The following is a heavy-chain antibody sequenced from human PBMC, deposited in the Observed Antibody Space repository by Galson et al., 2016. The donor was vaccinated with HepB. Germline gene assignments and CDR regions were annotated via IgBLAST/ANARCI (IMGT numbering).Heavy chain of an antibody. D-gene: IGHD3-22*01. J-gene: IGHJ4*02. V-gene: IGHV3-33*06. CDR2: IWYDGSDK. CDR3: AKDSVSSGYFLGAFDY. Sequence: SLRLSCAASGFSFSSYGMQWVRQAPAKGLEWVALIWYDGSDKYYADSVKGRFTISRDNSKNTVYPQMNSLRADDTAVYYCAKDSVSSGYFLGAFDYWGQGTLVTVSS. CDR1: GFSFSSYG.